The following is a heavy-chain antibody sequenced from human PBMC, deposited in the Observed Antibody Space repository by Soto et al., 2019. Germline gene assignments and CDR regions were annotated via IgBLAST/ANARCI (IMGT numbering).Heavy chain of an antibody. Sequence: EVQLLESGGGLVEPGGSLRLSCATSGFTFSNYDMSWVRRAPGKGLEWVSSIGSSGTTTYYADSVKGRFTISRGNSKNTLYLQMNSLRAEDTAVYYCAKCVVNSCCMYWGQGTLVTVSS. CDR2: IGSSGTTT. J-gene: IGHJ4*02. D-gene: IGHD2-8*01. CDR1: GFTFSNYD. V-gene: IGHV3-23*01. CDR3: AKCVVNSCCMY.